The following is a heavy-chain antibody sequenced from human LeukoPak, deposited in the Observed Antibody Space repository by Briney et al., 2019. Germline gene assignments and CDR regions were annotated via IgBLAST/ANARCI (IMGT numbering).Heavy chain of an antibody. J-gene: IGHJ3*02. CDR2: MSPNTGNT. Sequence: ASVKVSCKASGYTFTNYDINWVRQTTGQGLGWMGWMSPNTGNTGYGQKFQGRITMTRNTSISTAYMELSSLTSGDTAVYFCVSRRKGRAYDIWGQGTMVTVSS. CDR3: VSRRKGRAYDI. CDR1: GYTFTNYD. V-gene: IGHV1-8*01.